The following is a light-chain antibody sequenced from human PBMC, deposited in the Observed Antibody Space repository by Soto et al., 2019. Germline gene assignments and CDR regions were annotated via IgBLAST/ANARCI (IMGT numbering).Light chain of an antibody. CDR3: QVWDSSSDHPV. CDR1: NIGSKS. J-gene: IGLJ1*01. V-gene: IGLV3-21*04. Sequence: SYELTQPPSVSVAPGKTARITCGGNNIGSKSVHWYQQKPGQAPVLVIYYDSDRPSGIPERFSGSNSGNTATLTISRVEVGDEAVYYCQVWDSSSDHPVFGTGTKLTVL. CDR2: YDS.